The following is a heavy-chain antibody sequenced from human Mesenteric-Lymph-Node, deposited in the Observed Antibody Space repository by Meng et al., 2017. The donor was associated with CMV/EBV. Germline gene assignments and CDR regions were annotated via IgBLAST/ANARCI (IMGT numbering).Heavy chain of an antibody. CDR2: ISWNSGSI. Sequence: GGSLRLSCAASGFTFSSYSMNWVRQAPGKGLEWVSGISWNSGSIGYADSVKGRFTISRDNAKNSLYLQMNSLRAEDTALYYCAKGTSYNWNYYNWFDPWGQGTLVTVSS. D-gene: IGHD1-7*01. V-gene: IGHV3-9*01. CDR3: AKGTSYNWNYYNWFDP. J-gene: IGHJ5*02. CDR1: GFTFSSYS.